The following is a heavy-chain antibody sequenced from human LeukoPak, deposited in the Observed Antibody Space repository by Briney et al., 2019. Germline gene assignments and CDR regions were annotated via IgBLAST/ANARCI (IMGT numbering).Heavy chain of an antibody. V-gene: IGHV4-34*01. J-gene: IGHJ4*02. Sequence: SETLSLTCAVSGGSFSGYYWSWIRQPPGKGLEWIGEINHSGSTNYNPSLKSRVTISVDTSKNQFSLKLSSVTAADTAVYYCARGGIVVVPAAPRHFDYWGQGTLVTVSS. CDR3: ARGGIVVVPAAPRHFDY. CDR1: GGSFSGYY. CDR2: INHSGST. D-gene: IGHD2-2*01.